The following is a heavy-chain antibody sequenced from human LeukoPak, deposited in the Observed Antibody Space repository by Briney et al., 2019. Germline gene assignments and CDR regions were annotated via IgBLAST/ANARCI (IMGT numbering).Heavy chain of an antibody. V-gene: IGHV1-46*01. D-gene: IGHD2-2*01. CDR3: ARDRYQLLPGYYFDY. J-gene: IGHJ4*02. CDR2: INPSGGST. CDR1: GYTFTSYY. Sequence: ASVKVSCKASGYTFTSYYMHWVRRAPGQGLEWMGIINPSGGSTSYAQKFQGRVTMTRDTSTSTVYMELSSLRSEDTAVYYCARDRYQLLPGYYFDYWGQGTLVTVSS.